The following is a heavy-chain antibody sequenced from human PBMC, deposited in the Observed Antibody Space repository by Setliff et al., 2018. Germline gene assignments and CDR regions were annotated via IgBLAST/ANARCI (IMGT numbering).Heavy chain of an antibody. Sequence: SETLSLTCTVSGGSISTYYWSWIRQSAGKGLEWIGRVSSSGSTNYNLSLKSRATMSLDTSNNQVSLELTSVTAADTAVYYCARSATLEWFIIDYWGQGTLVTVSS. V-gene: IGHV4-4*07. CDR1: GGSISTYY. D-gene: IGHD3-3*01. J-gene: IGHJ4*02. CDR2: VSSSGST. CDR3: ARSATLEWFIIDY.